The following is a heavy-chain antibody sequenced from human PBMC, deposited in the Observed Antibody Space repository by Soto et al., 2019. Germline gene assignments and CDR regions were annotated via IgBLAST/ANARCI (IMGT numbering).Heavy chain of an antibody. CDR1: GFTFSSYA. CDR3: AKYMGLRFLEWLLEAFDI. D-gene: IGHD3-3*01. Sequence: GGSLRLSCAASGFTFSSYAMSWVRQAPGKGLEWVSAISGSGGSTYYADSVKGRFTISRDNSKNTLYLQMNSLRAEDTAVYYCAKYMGLRFLEWLLEAFDIWGQGTMVTVSS. J-gene: IGHJ3*02. V-gene: IGHV3-23*01. CDR2: ISGSGGST.